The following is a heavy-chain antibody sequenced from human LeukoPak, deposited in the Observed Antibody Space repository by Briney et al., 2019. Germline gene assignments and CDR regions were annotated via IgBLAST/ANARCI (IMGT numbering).Heavy chain of an antibody. D-gene: IGHD6-13*01. Sequence: PSETLSLTCTVSGGSISSGSYSWSWIRQPAGKGLEWIGRIYTSGSTNYNPSLKSRVTISVDTSKNQFSLKLSSVTAADTAVYYCARVTASSSWRYYYYYYMDVWGKGTTVTVSS. CDR1: GGSISSGSYS. J-gene: IGHJ6*03. CDR2: IYTSGST. CDR3: ARVTASSSWRYYYYYYMDV. V-gene: IGHV4-61*02.